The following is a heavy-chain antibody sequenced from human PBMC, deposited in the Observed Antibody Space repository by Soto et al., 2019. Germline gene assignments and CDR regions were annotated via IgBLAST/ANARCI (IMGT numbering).Heavy chain of an antibody. CDR3: ARGLYDSSGYYLVHYYYGMDV. CDR2: IIPIFGTA. J-gene: IGHJ6*02. Sequence: ASVKVSCKASGGTFSSYAISWVRQAPGQGLEWMGGIIPIFGTANYAQKFQGRVTITADESTSTAYMELSSLRSEDTAVYYCARGLYDSSGYYLVHYYYGMDVWGQGTTVTVSS. V-gene: IGHV1-69*13. D-gene: IGHD3-22*01. CDR1: GGTFSSYA.